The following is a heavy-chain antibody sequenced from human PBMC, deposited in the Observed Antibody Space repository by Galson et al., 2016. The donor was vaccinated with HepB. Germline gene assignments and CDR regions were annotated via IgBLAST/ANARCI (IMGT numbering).Heavy chain of an antibody. J-gene: IGHJ4*02. CDR2: MYWNDDK. Sequence: PALVKPTQTLTLTYIFSGFSLSSSGVGVGWIRQSPGKALEWLALMYWNDDKRYSPSLKSRLTITKDTSKNQVVLTLTNMDPVDTATYYCALRRTSAAYGSGKDHHLDYSGQGTLVT. D-gene: IGHD3-10*01. CDR1: GFSLSSSGVG. V-gene: IGHV2-5*01. CDR3: ALRRTSAAYGSGKDHHLDY.